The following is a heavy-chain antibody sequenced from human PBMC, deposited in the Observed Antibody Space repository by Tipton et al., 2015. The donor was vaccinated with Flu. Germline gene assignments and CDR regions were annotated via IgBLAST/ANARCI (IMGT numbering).Heavy chain of an antibody. V-gene: IGHV4-34*01. CDR3: ARGTRNNWNYQNKTPFYFDS. Sequence: TLSLTCAVYGGSFSGYYWSWIRQPPGKGLEWIGEINHSGSTNYNPSLKSRVTISVDTSKNQFSLKLSSVTAADTAVYYCARGTRNNWNYQNKTPFYFDSWGQGTLVTVSS. J-gene: IGHJ4*02. D-gene: IGHD1-7*01. CDR1: GGSFSGYY. CDR2: INHSGST.